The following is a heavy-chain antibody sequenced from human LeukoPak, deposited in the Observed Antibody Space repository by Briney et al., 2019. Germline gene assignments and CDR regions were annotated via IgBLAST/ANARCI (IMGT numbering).Heavy chain of an antibody. D-gene: IGHD3/OR15-3a*01. Sequence: GASVKVSCKASGGTFISYAISWVRQAPGQGLEWMGGIIPIFGTANYAQKFQGRVTITTDESTSTAYMELSSLRSEDTAVYYCARNNLDAYYYYMDVWGKGTTVTVSS. CDR1: GGTFISYA. CDR2: IIPIFGTA. V-gene: IGHV1-69*05. CDR3: ARNNLDAYYYYMDV. J-gene: IGHJ6*03.